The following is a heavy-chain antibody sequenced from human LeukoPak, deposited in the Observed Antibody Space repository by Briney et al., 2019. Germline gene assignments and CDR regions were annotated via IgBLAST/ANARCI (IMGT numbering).Heavy chain of an antibody. D-gene: IGHD1-26*01. J-gene: IGHJ4*02. V-gene: IGHV4-61*02. CDR2: IYTSGTT. CDR3: ARGVNSGYFDY. Sequence: SETLSLTCTVSGGSISSGSYYFNWIRQPAGKGLEWIGRIYTSGTTNYNPSLKSRVTISVDTSKNQFSLKLTSVTAADTAVYYCARGVNSGYFDYCGQGTLVTVSS. CDR1: GGSISSGSYY.